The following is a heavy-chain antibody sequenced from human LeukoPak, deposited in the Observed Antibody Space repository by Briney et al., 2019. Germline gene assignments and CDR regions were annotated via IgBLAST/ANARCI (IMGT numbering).Heavy chain of an antibody. CDR3: ARGRGGDYGGNSGHFDY. CDR2: ISSSSSYI. D-gene: IGHD4-23*01. J-gene: IGHJ4*02. V-gene: IGHV3-21*01. CDR1: GFTFSSYS. Sequence: GGSPRLSCAASGFTFSSYSMNWVRQAPGKGLEWVSSISSSSSYIYYADSVKGRFTISRDNAKNSLYLQMNSLRAEDTAVYYCARGRGGDYGGNSGHFDYWGQGTLVTVSS.